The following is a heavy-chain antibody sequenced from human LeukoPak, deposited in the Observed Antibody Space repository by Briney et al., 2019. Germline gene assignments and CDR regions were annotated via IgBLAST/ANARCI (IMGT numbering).Heavy chain of an antibody. CDR2: IYHSGTT. V-gene: IGHV4-38-2*02. CDR1: GYSISSGYY. Sequence: SETLSLTCIVSGYSISSGYYWVWIRQPPGKGLEWIGCIYHSGTTYYNPSLKSRITISVDTSKNQFSLKLSSVTAADTAMYYCARDQPYMDVWGKGTTVTVSS. CDR3: ARDQPYMDV. J-gene: IGHJ6*03.